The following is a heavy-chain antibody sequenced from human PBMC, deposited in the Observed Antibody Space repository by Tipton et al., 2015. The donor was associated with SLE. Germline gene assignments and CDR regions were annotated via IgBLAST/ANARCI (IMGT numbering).Heavy chain of an antibody. J-gene: IGHJ4*02. CDR2: IYTSGST. CDR1: GASISDYY. D-gene: IGHD2-21*01. Sequence: LRLSCTVSGASISDYYWSWIRQSAGEGLEWIGHIYTSGSTDYNPSLKSRVTMSVDTSKSQFSLKLSSVTAADTAIYYCARVPYSGGYFDYWGQGTLVNVSS. CDR3: ARVPYSGGYFDY. V-gene: IGHV4-4*07.